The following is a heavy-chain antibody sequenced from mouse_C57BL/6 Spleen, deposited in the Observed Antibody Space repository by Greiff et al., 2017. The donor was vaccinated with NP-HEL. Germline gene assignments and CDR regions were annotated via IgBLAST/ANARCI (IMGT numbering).Heavy chain of an antibody. CDR2: IDPSDSYT. J-gene: IGHJ3*01. V-gene: IGHV1-59*01. CDR3: ARSGLRRETSFAY. Sequence: VQLQQPGAELVRPGTSVKLSCKASGYTFTSYWMHWVKQRPGQGLEWIGVIDPSDSYTNYNQKFKGKATLTVDTSSSTAYMQLSSLTSEDSAVYDCARSGLRRETSFAYWGQGTLVTVSA. CDR1: GYTFTSYW. D-gene: IGHD2-4*01.